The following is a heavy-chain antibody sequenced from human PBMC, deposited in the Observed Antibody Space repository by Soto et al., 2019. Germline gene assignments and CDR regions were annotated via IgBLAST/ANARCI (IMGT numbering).Heavy chain of an antibody. D-gene: IGHD1-26*01. CDR1: GGDFSSYT. CDR3: ARAPGVGAAG. CDR2: IIPILGIT. V-gene: IGHV1-69*02. J-gene: IGHJ4*02. Sequence: QVQLVQSGAEVKKPGSSVKVSCKASGGDFSSYTITWVRQAPGQGLEWMGRIIPILGITFYAQKFQGRVTITAHRSTRTAYRELNNLRSEDTAVYYCARAPGVGAAGGGQGTLVTVSS.